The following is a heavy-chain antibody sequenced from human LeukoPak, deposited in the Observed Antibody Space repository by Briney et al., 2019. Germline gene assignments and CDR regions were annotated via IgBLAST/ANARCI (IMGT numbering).Heavy chain of an antibody. Sequence: GGSLRLSCAASGSTFSSYAMHWVRQAPGKGLEWVAVISYDGSNKYYADSVKGRFTISRDNSKNTLYLQMNSLRAEDTAVYYCARLYTAMASFDYWGQGTLVTVSS. V-gene: IGHV3-30-3*01. J-gene: IGHJ4*02. D-gene: IGHD5-18*01. CDR2: ISYDGSNK. CDR3: ARLYTAMASFDY. CDR1: GSTFSSYA.